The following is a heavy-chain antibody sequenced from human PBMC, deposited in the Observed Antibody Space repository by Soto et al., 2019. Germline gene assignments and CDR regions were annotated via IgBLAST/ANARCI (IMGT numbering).Heavy chain of an antibody. CDR3: AYRALYSGSYWDGGYFDY. J-gene: IGHJ4*02. Sequence: QITLRESGPTRVRPTQTLSLTCTFSGFSLHASGVGVGRIRQPPGKALEWLALIYWDDDKRYSPSLKSRLSITKDTSENQVVLTMTNMDPVDTATYYCAYRALYSGSYWDGGYFDYWGQGTLITVSS. CDR1: GFSLHASGVG. D-gene: IGHD1-26*01. V-gene: IGHV2-5*02. CDR2: IYWDDDK.